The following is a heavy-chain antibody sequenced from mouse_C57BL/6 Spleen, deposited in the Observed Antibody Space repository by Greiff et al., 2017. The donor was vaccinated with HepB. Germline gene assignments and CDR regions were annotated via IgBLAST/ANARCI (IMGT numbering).Heavy chain of an antibody. CDR2: IYPRDGST. CDR3: ARHYYLLRPVEGYFDV. D-gene: IGHD1-2*01. CDR1: GYTFTDHT. J-gene: IGHJ1*03. V-gene: IGHV1-78*01. Sequence: SDAELVKPGASVKISCKVSGYTFTDHTIHWMKQRPEQGLEWIGYIYPRDGSTKYNEKFKGKATLTADKSSSTAYMQLNSLTSEDTAVYFCARHYYLLRPVEGYFDVWGTGTTVTVSS.